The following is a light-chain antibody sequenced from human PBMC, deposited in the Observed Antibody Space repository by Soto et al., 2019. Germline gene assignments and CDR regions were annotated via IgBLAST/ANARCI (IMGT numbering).Light chain of an antibody. Sequence: QSALTQPPSASGSPGQSVTISCTGSRNDVGGYNYVSWYQQHPGKAPKLVIYEVSKRPSGVPDRFSGSNSGNTTSLTVSGRQTEDEDDYDYNSYVGGNHLEVFGTGTKVTVL. CDR1: RNDVGGYNY. V-gene: IGLV2-8*01. CDR3: NSYVGGNHLEV. J-gene: IGLJ1*01. CDR2: EVS.